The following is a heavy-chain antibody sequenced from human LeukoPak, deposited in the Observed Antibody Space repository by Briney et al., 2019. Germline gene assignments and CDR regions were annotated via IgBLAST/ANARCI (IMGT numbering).Heavy chain of an antibody. V-gene: IGHV1-69-2*01. J-gene: IGHJ4*02. CDR2: VDPEDGET. Sequence: ASVKVSCKVSGYTFTDYYMHWVQQAPGKGLEWMGLVDPEDGETIYAEKFQGRVTITADTSTDTAYMELSSLRSEDTAVYYCATVREGNYYDSSGYWPTPDYWGQGTLVTVSS. CDR1: GYTFTDYY. CDR3: ATVREGNYYDSSGYWPTPDY. D-gene: IGHD3-22*01.